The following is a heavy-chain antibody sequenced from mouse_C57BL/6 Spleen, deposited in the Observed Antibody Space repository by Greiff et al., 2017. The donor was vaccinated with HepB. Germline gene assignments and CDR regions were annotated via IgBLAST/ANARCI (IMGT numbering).Heavy chain of an antibody. CDR2: IDPNSGGT. D-gene: IGHD1-1*01. Sequence: QSCKASGYTFTSYWMHWVKQRPGRGLEWIGRIDPNSGGTKYNEKFKSKATLTVDKPSSTAYMQLSSLTSEDSAVYYCARSITTVVAFDYWGQGTTLTVSS. J-gene: IGHJ2*01. CDR1: GYTFTSYW. CDR3: ARSITTVVAFDY. V-gene: IGHV1-72*01.